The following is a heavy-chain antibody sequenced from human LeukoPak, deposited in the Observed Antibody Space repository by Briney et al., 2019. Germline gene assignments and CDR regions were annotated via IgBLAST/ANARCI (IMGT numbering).Heavy chain of an antibody. D-gene: IGHD3-3*01. CDR3: ARQSYDFWSGYYTVWFDP. Sequence: SETLSLTCTVSGGSISSGDYYWSWIRQPPGKGLEWIGYIYYSGSTNYNPSLKSRVTISVDTSKNQFSLKLSSVTAADTAVYYCARQSYDFWSGYYTVWFDPWGQGTLVTVSS. J-gene: IGHJ5*02. V-gene: IGHV4-61*08. CDR1: GGSISSGDYY. CDR2: IYYSGST.